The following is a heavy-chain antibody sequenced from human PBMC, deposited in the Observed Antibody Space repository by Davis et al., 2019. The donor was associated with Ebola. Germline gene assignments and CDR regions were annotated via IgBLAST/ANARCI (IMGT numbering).Heavy chain of an antibody. V-gene: IGHV1-8*01. CDR1: GYTFTSYD. Sequence: ASVKVSCKASGYTFTSYDINWVRQATGQGLEWMGWMNPNSGNTGYAQKFQGRVTMTRNTSISTAYMELRSLRSDDTAVYYCARGITMVQGVDWFDPWGQGTLVTVSS. J-gene: IGHJ5*02. D-gene: IGHD3-10*01. CDR2: MNPNSGNT. CDR3: ARGITMVQGVDWFDP.